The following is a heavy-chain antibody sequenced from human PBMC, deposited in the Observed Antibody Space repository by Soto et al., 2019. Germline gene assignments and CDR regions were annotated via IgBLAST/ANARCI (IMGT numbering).Heavy chain of an antibody. CDR2: ISGSGGNT. CDR1: GFTFSRYA. CDR3: ATFRFCTSTSCFAEEGGY. D-gene: IGHD2-2*01. J-gene: IGHJ4*02. Sequence: EVQLLESGGGLVQPGGPLRLSCAASGFTFSRYAMSWVRQAPGKGLEWVSAISGSGGNTYYADSVKGRFSISRDNSKNTLYLQMNSLRAEDTAVYYCATFRFCTSTSCFAEEGGYWGQGTLVTVSS. V-gene: IGHV3-23*01.